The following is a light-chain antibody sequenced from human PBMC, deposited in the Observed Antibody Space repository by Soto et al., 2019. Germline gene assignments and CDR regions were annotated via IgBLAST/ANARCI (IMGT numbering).Light chain of an antibody. CDR1: QRVSSDY. Sequence: EIVMTQSPATLSVTQGERATLSCRASQRVSSDYLAWYQQKPGQAPRLLIYLASTRATGIPDRFRGSGSGTDFTLTISRLEPEDFAVYYCQQYGTFSWTFGQGTKVDI. CDR3: QQYGTFSWT. CDR2: LAS. J-gene: IGKJ1*01. V-gene: IGKV3-20*01.